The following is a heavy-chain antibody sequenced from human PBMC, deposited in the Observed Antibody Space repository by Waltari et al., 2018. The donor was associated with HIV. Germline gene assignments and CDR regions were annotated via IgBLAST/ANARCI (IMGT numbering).Heavy chain of an antibody. CDR1: GYTFHAYF. V-gene: IGHV1-2*02. CDR2: INPNSRET. Sequence: QVHLVQSGAEVKKPGSSVRVSCKTSGYTFHAYFFYWVRQAPGRALEWVGMINPNSRETKSAQRLEGRVTLTRDLSTSTGYMELSRLTPDDTAVYYRASVTDSGTALANWGQGTLISVSS. CDR3: ASVTDSGTALAN. J-gene: IGHJ4*02. D-gene: IGHD3-10*01.